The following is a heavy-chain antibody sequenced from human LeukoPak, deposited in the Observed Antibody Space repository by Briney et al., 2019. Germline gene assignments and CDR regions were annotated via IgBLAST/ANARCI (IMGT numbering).Heavy chain of an antibody. Sequence: ASVKVSCKASGYTFTSYAMHWVRQAPGQRLEWMGWINAGNGNTKYSQKFQGRVTITRDTSASTAYMGLSSLRSEDTAVYYCARVFGSYPISPAFDIWGQGTMVTVSS. V-gene: IGHV1-3*01. CDR1: GYTFTSYA. CDR2: INAGNGNT. D-gene: IGHD1-26*01. J-gene: IGHJ3*02. CDR3: ARVFGSYPISPAFDI.